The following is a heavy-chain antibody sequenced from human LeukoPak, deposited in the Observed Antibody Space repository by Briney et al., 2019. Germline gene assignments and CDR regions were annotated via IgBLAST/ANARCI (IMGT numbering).Heavy chain of an antibody. D-gene: IGHD3-16*02. CDR2: ISSSSTYI. CDR3: ARDGERGELSLYMDY. Sequence: GGSLRLSCAASGFTFRTYSMNWVRQAPGKGLEWVSSISSSSTYIYYADSVKGRFTISRDNAKNSLYLQMNSLRAEDTAEYYCARDGERGELSLYMDYWGRGTLVTVSS. CDR1: GFTFRTYS. V-gene: IGHV3-21*01. J-gene: IGHJ4*02.